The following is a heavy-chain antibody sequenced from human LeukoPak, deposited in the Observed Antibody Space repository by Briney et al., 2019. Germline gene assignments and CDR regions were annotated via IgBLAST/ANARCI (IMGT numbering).Heavy chain of an antibody. V-gene: IGHV1-46*01. J-gene: IGHJ4*02. Sequence: AAVKVSCRACGYSLPNYYVHGVQQAPGQGRAWMGGINPSGGSTSYAQKFQGSITVTRDTYSNTVYMDLSSLRSEDTATYYCARGAPTTRIGAGRFDYWGQGSLLTVAS. CDR3: ARGAPTTRIGAGRFDY. D-gene: IGHD5-12*01. CDR2: INPSGGST. CDR1: GYSLPNYY.